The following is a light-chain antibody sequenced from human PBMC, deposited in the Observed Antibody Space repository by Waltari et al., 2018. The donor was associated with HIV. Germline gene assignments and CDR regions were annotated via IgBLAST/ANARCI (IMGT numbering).Light chain of an antibody. CDR1: QSVFYKSNNKNY. V-gene: IGKV4-1*01. CDR3: HQYYSVPLT. J-gene: IGKJ4*01. Sequence: DIVMTQSPESLAVSLGERANINCKSSQSVFYKSNNKNYLAWFQHKSGQPPKLLIYWASTRESGVPDRFSGRGSGTDFTLTINNLQAEDVAVYYCHQYYSVPLTFGGGTKVQIK. CDR2: WAS.